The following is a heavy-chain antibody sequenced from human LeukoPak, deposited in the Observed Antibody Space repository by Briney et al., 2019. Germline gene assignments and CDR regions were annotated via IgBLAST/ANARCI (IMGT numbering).Heavy chain of an antibody. CDR1: GFTFDDYA. J-gene: IGHJ4*02. V-gene: IGHV3-43*02. Sequence: GGSLRLSCAASGFTFDDYAMHWVRQAPGKGLEWVSLISGDGGSTYYADSVKGRFTISRDNSKNSLYLQMNSLRTEDTALYYCAKEATGYSSGWYAVDWGQGTLVTVSS. CDR3: AKEATGYSSGWYAVD. CDR2: ISGDGGST. D-gene: IGHD6-19*01.